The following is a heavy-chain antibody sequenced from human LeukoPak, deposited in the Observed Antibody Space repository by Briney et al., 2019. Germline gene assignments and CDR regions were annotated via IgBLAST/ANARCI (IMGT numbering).Heavy chain of an antibody. V-gene: IGHV4-61*02. CDR1: GGSISSGSYY. J-gene: IGHJ6*03. CDR3: ARESGSYYYYYMDV. D-gene: IGHD1-26*01. CDR2: IYTSGST. Sequence: SGTLSLTCTVSGGSISSGSYYWSWIRQPAGKGLEWIGRIYTSGSTNYNPSLKSRVTISVDTSKNQFSLKLSSVTAADTAVYYCARESGSYYYYYMDVWGKGTTVTVSS.